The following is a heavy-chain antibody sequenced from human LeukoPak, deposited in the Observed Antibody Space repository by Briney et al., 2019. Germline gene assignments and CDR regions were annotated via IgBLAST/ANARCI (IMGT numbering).Heavy chain of an antibody. D-gene: IGHD6-19*01. CDR1: GFTSSSYG. CDR3: ATPGIAVAGTPFDY. J-gene: IGHJ4*02. V-gene: IGHV3-30*03. Sequence: GGSLRLSCAASGFTSSSYGMHWVRQAPGKGLEWVAVISYDGSNKYYVDSVKGRFTISRDNSKNTLYLQMNSLRAEDTAVYYCATPGIAVAGTPFDYWGQGTLVTVSS. CDR2: ISYDGSNK.